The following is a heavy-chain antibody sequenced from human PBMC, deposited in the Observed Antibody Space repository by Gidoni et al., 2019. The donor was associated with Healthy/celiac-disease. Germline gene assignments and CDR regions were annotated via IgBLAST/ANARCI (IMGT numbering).Heavy chain of an antibody. CDR1: GYTFTRYG. Sequence: QVQLVQSGAEVKKPGASVKVSCKASGYTFTRYGISWVRQAPGQGLDWMGWISAYNGNTNYAQKLQGRVTMTPDTSTSTAYMELRSLRSDDTAVYYCARRVEILYSSSWYWFDPWGQGTLVTVSS. J-gene: IGHJ5*02. CDR2: ISAYNGNT. V-gene: IGHV1-18*01. CDR3: ARRVEILYSSSWYWFDP. D-gene: IGHD6-13*01.